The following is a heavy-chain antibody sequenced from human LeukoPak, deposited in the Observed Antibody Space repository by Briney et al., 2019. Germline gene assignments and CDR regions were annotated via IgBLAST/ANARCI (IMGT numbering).Heavy chain of an antibody. CDR1: GASISSSNYY. CDR3: ARGTTLRYFDYHRYMDV. D-gene: IGHD3-9*01. Sequence: PSQTLSLTCTVSGASISSSNYYWGWIRQPPGKGLEWIGSINYSGSTYYNPSLKSRVTISVDTSKNQFYLNLNSVTAADTAVFYCARGTTLRYFDYHRYMDVWGKGTTVTISS. V-gene: IGHV4-39*07. CDR2: INYSGST. J-gene: IGHJ6*03.